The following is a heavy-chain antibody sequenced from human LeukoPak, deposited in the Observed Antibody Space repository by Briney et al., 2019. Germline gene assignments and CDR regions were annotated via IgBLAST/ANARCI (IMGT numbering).Heavy chain of an antibody. CDR3: ARTRRYCSSTSCLEYMDV. V-gene: IGHV3-11*01. CDR2: ISSSGSTI. Sequence: PGGSLRLSCAASGFTFSDYYMSWIRQAPGKGLEWVSYISSSGSTIYYADSVKGRFTISRDNAKNSLYLQMNSLRAEDTAVYYCARTRRYCSSTSCLEYMDVWGKGTTVTISS. J-gene: IGHJ6*03. D-gene: IGHD2-2*01. CDR1: GFTFSDYY.